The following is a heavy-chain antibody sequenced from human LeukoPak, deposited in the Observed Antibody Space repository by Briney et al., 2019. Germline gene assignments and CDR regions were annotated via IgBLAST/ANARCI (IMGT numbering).Heavy chain of an antibody. CDR1: GYTFTGYY. CDR2: INPNSGGT. V-gene: IGHV1-2*02. Sequence: ASVKVSCKASGYTFTGYYMHWVRQAPGRGLEWMGWINPNSGGTNYAQKFQGRVTMTRDTSISTAYMELSRLRSDDTAVYYCARSQPPNYYGDYTPGFDPWGQGTLVTVSS. CDR3: ARSQPPNYYGDYTPGFDP. J-gene: IGHJ5*02. D-gene: IGHD4-17*01.